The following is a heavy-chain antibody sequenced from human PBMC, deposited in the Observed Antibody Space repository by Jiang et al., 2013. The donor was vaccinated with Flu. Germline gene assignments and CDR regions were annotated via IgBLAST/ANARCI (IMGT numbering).Heavy chain of an antibody. CDR3: ARGVSAIFGVDGPFDY. Sequence: QLVESGGGLIQPGGSLRLSCAASGFTVSSNYMSWVRQAPGKGLEWVSVIYSGGSTYYADSVKGRFTISRDNSKNTLYLQMNSLRAEDTAVYYCARGVSAIFGVDGPFDYWGQGTLVTVSS. J-gene: IGHJ4*02. CDR1: GFTVSSNY. D-gene: IGHD3-3*01. V-gene: IGHV3-53*01. CDR2: IYSGGST.